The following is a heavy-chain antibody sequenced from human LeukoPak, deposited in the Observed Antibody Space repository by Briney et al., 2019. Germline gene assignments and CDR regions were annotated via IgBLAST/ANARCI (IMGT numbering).Heavy chain of an antibody. D-gene: IGHD5-12*01. Sequence: GGSLRLSCAGSGFTFNNYAMSWVRRAPGKGLEWVSVIYSGGSTYYADSVKGRFTISRDNSKNTLYLQMNSLRAEDTAVYYCARVVGSGYDYFDYWGQGTPVTVSS. V-gene: IGHV3-53*01. J-gene: IGHJ4*02. CDR1: GFTFNNYA. CDR3: ARVVGSGYDYFDY. CDR2: IYSGGST.